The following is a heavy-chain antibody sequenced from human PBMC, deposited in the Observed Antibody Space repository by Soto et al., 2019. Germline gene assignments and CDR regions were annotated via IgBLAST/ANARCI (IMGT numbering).Heavy chain of an antibody. CDR1: GFTFRSYA. J-gene: IGHJ5*02. CDR2: INGGGGST. D-gene: IGHD3-9*01. CDR3: ANGSFDSSRRNWFDP. V-gene: IGHV3-23*01. Sequence: VQLLQSGGGLVRSGGSLRLSCAAYGFTFRSYAMSWVRQPPGKGLEWVAAINGGGGSTYYADSVKGRFTISRDNSKNMRYLQMNSLRAEDTAVYYCANGSFDSSRRNWFDPWGQGTLVTASS.